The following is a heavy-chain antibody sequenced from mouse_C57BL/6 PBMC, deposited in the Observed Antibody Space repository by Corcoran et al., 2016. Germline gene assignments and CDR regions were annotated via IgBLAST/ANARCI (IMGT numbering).Heavy chain of an antibody. V-gene: IGHV1-18*01. Sequence: EVQLQQSGPELVKPGASVKIPCKASGYTFTDYTMDWVKQSHGKSLEWIGDINPNNGGTIYNQKFKGKATLTVDKSSSTAYMELLSLTSEDTAVLYCARSGLGQVAYWGQGTLVTVSA. CDR3: ARSGLGQVAY. D-gene: IGHD4-1*01. CDR2: INPNNGGT. CDR1: GYTFTDYT. J-gene: IGHJ3*01.